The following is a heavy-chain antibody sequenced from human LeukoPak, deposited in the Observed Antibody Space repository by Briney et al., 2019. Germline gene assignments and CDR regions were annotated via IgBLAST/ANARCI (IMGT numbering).Heavy chain of an antibody. V-gene: IGHV3-30*02. D-gene: IGHD6-13*01. Sequence: GGSLRLSCAASGFTFSSYGMHWVRQAPGKGLEWVAFIRYDGSNKYYADSVKGRFTISRDNSKNTLYLQMNSLRAEDTAVYYCAKGCAERHGIAAAATRVYYYYMDVWGKGTTVTVSS. CDR2: IRYDGSNK. CDR3: AKGCAERHGIAAAATRVYYYYMDV. CDR1: GFTFSSYG. J-gene: IGHJ6*03.